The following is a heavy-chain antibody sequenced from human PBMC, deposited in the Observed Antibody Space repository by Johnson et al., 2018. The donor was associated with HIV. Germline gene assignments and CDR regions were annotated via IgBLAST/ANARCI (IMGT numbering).Heavy chain of an antibody. D-gene: IGHD3-16*01. Sequence: QVQLVESGGGVVQPGRSLRLSCAASGFTFSSYAMYWVRQAPGKGLEWVEVIWYDGSKKYYADSVKGRFTISRDNSKNTQYLQMNSLRAEDTAVYYCAKDERQMGGWSHAFDIWGQGTMVTVSS. CDR3: AKDERQMGGWSHAFDI. CDR2: IWYDGSKK. J-gene: IGHJ3*02. CDR1: GFTFSSYA. V-gene: IGHV3-33*03.